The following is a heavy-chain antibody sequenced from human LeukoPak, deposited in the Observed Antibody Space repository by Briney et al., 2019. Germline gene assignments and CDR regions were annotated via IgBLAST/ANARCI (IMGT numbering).Heavy chain of an antibody. CDR1: EFTFSTYD. D-gene: IGHD4-17*01. Sequence: GGSLRLSCTASEFTFSTYDMNWVRQAPGKGLDWVSTISASGGHTYYADSVKGRFTISRDNSKNTLYLQMNSLRAEDTAVYYCARDKGYGDYLEAKDYWGQGTLVTVSS. CDR3: ARDKGYGDYLEAKDY. J-gene: IGHJ4*02. V-gene: IGHV3-23*01. CDR2: ISASGGHT.